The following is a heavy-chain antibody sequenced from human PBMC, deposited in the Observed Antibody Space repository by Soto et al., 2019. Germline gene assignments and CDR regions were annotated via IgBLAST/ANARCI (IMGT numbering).Heavy chain of an antibody. CDR3: AKSRGLSSSSWSDF. CDR1: GFTFSSYA. J-gene: IGHJ4*02. Sequence: QLLESGGGLVQPGGSLRLSCATSGFTFSSYAMTWVRQAPGRGLEWVAGLSGNGGSTYHADSVKGRFSISRDNSKNTLYLQMNSLRAEDTAVYYCAKSRGLSSSSWSDFWGQGTLVTVSS. D-gene: IGHD6-13*01. CDR2: LSGNGGST. V-gene: IGHV3-23*01.